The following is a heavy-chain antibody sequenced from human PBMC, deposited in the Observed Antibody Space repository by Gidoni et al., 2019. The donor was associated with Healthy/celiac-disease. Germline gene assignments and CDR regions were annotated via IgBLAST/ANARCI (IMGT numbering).Heavy chain of an antibody. D-gene: IGHD3-10*01. CDR1: GFTFSRYG. J-gene: IGHJ6*03. Sequence: QVQLVESGGDVVQPGRSLRLSCAASGFTFSRYGMHWVRQAPGKGLEWVAVISYDGSNKYYADSVKGRFTISRDKSKNTLYLQMNSLRVEDTAVYYCGKGGVAFGRYYYYYMDVWGKGTTVTVSS. CDR2: ISYDGSNK. V-gene: IGHV3-30*18. CDR3: GKGGVAFGRYYYYYMDV.